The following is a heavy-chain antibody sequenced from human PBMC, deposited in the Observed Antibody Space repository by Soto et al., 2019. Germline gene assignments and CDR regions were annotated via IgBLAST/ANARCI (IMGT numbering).Heavy chain of an antibody. D-gene: IGHD3-3*01. CDR1: GFTFSSYS. CDR2: ISSSSSYI. CDR3: ARDNRITIFGVVTTPDGMDV. V-gene: IGHV3-21*01. J-gene: IGHJ6*02. Sequence: GGSLRLSCAASGFTFSSYSMNWVRQAPGKGLEWVSSISSSSSYIYYADSVKGRFTISRDNAKNSLYLQMNSLRAEDTAVYYCARDNRITIFGVVTTPDGMDVWGQGTTVTVSS.